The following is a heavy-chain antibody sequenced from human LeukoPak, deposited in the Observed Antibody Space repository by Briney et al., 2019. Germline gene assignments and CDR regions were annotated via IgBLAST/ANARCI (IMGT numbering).Heavy chain of an antibody. CDR2: IYHSGST. CDR3: ARLHYYYYMDV. Sequence: SETLSLTCAVSGYSISSGYYWGWIRQPPGKGLEWIGSIYHSGSTYYNPSLKSRVTISVDTSKNRFSLKLSSVTAADTAVYYCARLHYYYYMDVWGKGTTVTVSS. V-gene: IGHV4-38-2*01. J-gene: IGHJ6*03. CDR1: GYSISSGYY.